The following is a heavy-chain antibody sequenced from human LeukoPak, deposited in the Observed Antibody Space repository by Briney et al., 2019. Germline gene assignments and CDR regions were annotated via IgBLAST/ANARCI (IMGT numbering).Heavy chain of an antibody. CDR2: ISSSGSTI. CDR3: ARGSVVPAASWFDP. CDR1: GFTFSDYY. V-gene: IGHV3-11*01. Sequence: GGSLRLSCAASGFTFSDYYMSWIRQAPGKGLEWVSYISSSGSTIYYADSVKGRFTISRDNAKNSLYLQMNSLRAEDTAVYYCARGSVVPAASWFDPWGQGNLVTVSS. D-gene: IGHD2-2*01. J-gene: IGHJ5*02.